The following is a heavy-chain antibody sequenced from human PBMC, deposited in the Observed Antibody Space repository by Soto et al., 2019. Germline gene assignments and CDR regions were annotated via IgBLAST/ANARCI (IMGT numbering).Heavy chain of an antibody. CDR2: MNPNSGNT. Sequence: GASVKVSCKASGYTFTSYDINWVRQATGQGLEWMGWMNPNSGNTGYAQKFQGRVTMTRNTSISTAYMELSSLRSEDTAVYYCASLRLGYYFWSRYPSNWFDPWGQGTLVTVSS. D-gene: IGHD3-3*01. V-gene: IGHV1-8*01. J-gene: IGHJ5*02. CDR1: GYTFTSYD. CDR3: ASLRLGYYFWSRYPSNWFDP.